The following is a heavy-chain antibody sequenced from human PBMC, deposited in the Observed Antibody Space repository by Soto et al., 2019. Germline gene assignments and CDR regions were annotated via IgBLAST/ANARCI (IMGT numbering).Heavy chain of an antibody. Sequence: GGSLRLSCAVSGFTFRSSPMSWVRRAPGKGLEWVSGINGGDDSKHYAESVRGRFTIIRDNSKNTLLLQMNSLRVDDTAMYYCAKGGFPGYCSGGSCPYYSDSWGQGTLVTVSS. V-gene: IGHV3-23*01. CDR3: AKGGFPGYCSGGSCPYYSDS. D-gene: IGHD2-15*01. J-gene: IGHJ4*02. CDR1: GFTFRSSP. CDR2: INGGDDSK.